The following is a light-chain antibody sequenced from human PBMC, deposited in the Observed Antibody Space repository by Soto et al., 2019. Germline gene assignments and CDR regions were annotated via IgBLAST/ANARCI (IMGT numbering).Light chain of an antibody. J-gene: IGKJ2*01. V-gene: IGKV2D-29*01. CDR3: MQSLQLPYT. CDR1: QRLVHTDGKTY. Sequence: DIVVPQTPLSLSVTPGQPASISCKSGQRLVHTDGKTYLFWYLQKPGQPPQPLIYRVSNRFPGVPDRFIGSGSGTDFTLEISRMEAEDVGIYYCMQSLQLPYTFGQGTKLEIK. CDR2: RVS.